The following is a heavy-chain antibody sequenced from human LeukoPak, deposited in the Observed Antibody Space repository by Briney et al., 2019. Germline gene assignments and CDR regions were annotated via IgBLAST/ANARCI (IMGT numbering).Heavy chain of an antibody. CDR1: GGSISSSSYY. CDR2: IYYSGST. D-gene: IGHD3-22*01. CDR3: AREGGDYYDSERLDAFDI. Sequence: PSETLSLTCTVSGGSISSSSYYWGWIRQPPGKGLEWIGSIYYSGSTNYNPSLKSRVTISVDTSKNQFSLKLSSVTAADTAVYYCAREGGDYYDSERLDAFDIWGQGTMVTVSS. J-gene: IGHJ3*02. V-gene: IGHV4-39*07.